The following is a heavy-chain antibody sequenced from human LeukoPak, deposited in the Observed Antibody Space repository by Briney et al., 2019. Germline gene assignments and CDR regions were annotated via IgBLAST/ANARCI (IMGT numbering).Heavy chain of an antibody. CDR3: ARSDYYDSSGYYSPRAFDI. CDR1: GGSISSSSYY. V-gene: IGHV4-39*02. Sequence: SETLSLTCTVSGGSISSSSYYGGWIRQPPGKGLEWIGSIHYSGRTYYNPSLKSRVTISVDTSKNHFSLKLSSVTAADTAVYYCARSDYYDSSGYYSPRAFDIRGLGTMVTVS. D-gene: IGHD3-22*01. CDR2: IHYSGRT. J-gene: IGHJ3*02.